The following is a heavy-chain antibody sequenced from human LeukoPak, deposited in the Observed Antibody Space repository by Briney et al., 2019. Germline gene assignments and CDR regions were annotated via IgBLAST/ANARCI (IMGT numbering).Heavy chain of an antibody. V-gene: IGHV3-23*01. D-gene: IGHD3-10*01. Sequence: GGSLRLSCAASGFTFSSYAMSWVRQAPGKGLEWVSAISGSGGSTYYADSVKGRLTISRDNSKNTLYLQMNSLRAEDTAVYYCAKVGALWFGENLFHFDYWGQGTLVTVSS. CDR3: AKVGALWFGENLFHFDY. CDR1: GFTFSSYA. J-gene: IGHJ4*02. CDR2: ISGSGGST.